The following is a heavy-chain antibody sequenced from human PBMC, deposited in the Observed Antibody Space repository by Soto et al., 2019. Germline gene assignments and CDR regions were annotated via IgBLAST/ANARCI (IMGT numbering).Heavy chain of an antibody. CDR3: AKDLEGGTYYNFFDP. J-gene: IGHJ5*02. D-gene: IGHD1-26*01. Sequence: GGSPRLCCAASGFTVCSYPMHWVRQDPGKGLEWVSSISSSSSYIYYADSVKGRFTISRDNAKNSLYLQMNSLRVADTAVYYCAKDLEGGTYYNFFDPWGQGTLVTVSS. V-gene: IGHV3-21*04. CDR2: ISSSSSYI. CDR1: GFTVCSYP.